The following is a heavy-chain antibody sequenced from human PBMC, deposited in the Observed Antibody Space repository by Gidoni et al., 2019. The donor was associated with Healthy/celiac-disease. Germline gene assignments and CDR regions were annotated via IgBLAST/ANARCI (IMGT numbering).Heavy chain of an antibody. CDR2: IWYDGSNK. V-gene: IGHV3-33*01. Sequence: QVQLVESGGGVVQPGRSLRLSCAASGFTFSSYGMHWVRQAPGKGLEWVAVIWYDGSNKYYADSVKGRFTISRDNSKNTLYLQMNSLRAEDTAVYYCARDGPVDWGSPVGYYYGMDVWGQGTTVTVSS. CDR3: ARDGPVDWGSPVGYYYGMDV. CDR1: GFTFSSYG. D-gene: IGHD7-27*01. J-gene: IGHJ6*02.